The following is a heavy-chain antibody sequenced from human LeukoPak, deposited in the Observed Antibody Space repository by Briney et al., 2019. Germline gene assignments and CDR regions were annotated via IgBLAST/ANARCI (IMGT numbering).Heavy chain of an antibody. CDR1: GGSISSSSYY. CDR2: IYYSGST. CDR3: ARPKYYYDSSAPFGY. V-gene: IGHV4-39*01. D-gene: IGHD3-22*01. Sequence: PSETLSLTCTVSGGSISSSSYYWGWIRQPPGKGLEWIGSIYYSGSTYYNPSLKSRVTISVDTSKNQFSLKLSSVTAADTAVYYCARPKYYYDSSAPFGYWGQGTLVTVSS. J-gene: IGHJ4*02.